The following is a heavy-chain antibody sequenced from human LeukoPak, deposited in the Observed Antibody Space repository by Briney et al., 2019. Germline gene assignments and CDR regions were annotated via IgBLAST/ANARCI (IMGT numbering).Heavy chain of an antibody. Sequence: GRSLRLSCAASRFTFDDYAMHWVRQAPGKGLEWVSGISWNSGSIGYADSVKGRFTISRDNAKNSLYLQMNSLRAEDMALYYCARESTGFDYWGQGTLVTVSS. CDR1: RFTFDDYA. CDR3: ARESTGFDY. D-gene: IGHD3-10*01. J-gene: IGHJ4*02. CDR2: ISWNSGSI. V-gene: IGHV3-9*03.